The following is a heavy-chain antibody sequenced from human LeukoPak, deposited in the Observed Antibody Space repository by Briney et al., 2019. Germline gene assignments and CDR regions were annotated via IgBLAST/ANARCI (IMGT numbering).Heavy chain of an antibody. Sequence: PGGSLRLSCAASGFTFTNYWMGWVRQAPGKGLDWVANINQDESEKYYVDSVKGRFTISRDNAKNSLFLQMSSLRAEDTAVYYCARGHYGMDVWGQGTTVTV. CDR3: ARGHYGMDV. V-gene: IGHV3-7*01. CDR1: GFTFTNYW. J-gene: IGHJ6*02. CDR2: INQDESEK.